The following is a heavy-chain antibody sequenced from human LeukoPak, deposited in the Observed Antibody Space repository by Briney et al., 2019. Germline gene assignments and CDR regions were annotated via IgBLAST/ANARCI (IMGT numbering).Heavy chain of an antibody. D-gene: IGHD3-3*01. CDR1: GGSISSSSYY. CDR3: ARTMYYDFWSGYYTYLDY. J-gene: IGHJ4*02. Sequence: SETLSLTCTVSGGSISSSSYYWGWIRQPPGKGLEWIGSIYYSGSTYYNPALKSRVTISVDTSKNQFSLKLSSVTAADTAVYYCARTMYYDFWSGYYTYLDYWGQGTLVTVSS. V-gene: IGHV4-39*01. CDR2: IYYSGST.